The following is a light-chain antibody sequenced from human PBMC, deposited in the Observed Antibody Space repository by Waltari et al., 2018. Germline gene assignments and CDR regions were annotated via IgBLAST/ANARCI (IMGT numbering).Light chain of an antibody. CDR3: YSSAMSAFVV. CDR1: SSDIGSYNF. J-gene: IGLJ3*02. V-gene: IGLV2-23*02. CDR2: EVT. Sequence: QSALTQPASVSGSPGQSITISCTGTSSDIGSYNFVSWYQHHPGKAPKLLLYEVTRRPSGVSDRFSGSKSGKTASLTISGLQAEDDADYYCYSSAMSAFVVFGGGTKLTVL.